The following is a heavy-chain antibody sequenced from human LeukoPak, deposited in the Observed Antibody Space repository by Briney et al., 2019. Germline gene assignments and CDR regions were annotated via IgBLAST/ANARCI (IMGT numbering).Heavy chain of an antibody. CDR2: ISSSGSTI. CDR1: GFTFTSYE. V-gene: IGHV3-48*03. CDR3: ARRYCSSTSCTLDY. Sequence: GGSLRLSCAAPGFTFTSYEMNWVRQAPGKGREGVSYISSSGSTIYYADSVKGRFTISRDNAKNSLYLQMNSLSAEDTAVYYCARRYCSSTSCTLDYWGQGTLVTVSS. D-gene: IGHD2-2*01. J-gene: IGHJ4*02.